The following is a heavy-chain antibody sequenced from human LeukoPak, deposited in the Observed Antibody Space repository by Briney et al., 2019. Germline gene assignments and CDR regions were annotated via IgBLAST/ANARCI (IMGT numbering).Heavy chain of an antibody. CDR3: AREMGHVWFGELFSSYYYYGMDV. CDR1: GFTFSSYG. Sequence: GRSLRLSCAASGFTFSSYGMHWVRQAPGKGLEWVAVIWYDGSNKYYADSVKGRFTISRDNSKNTLYLQMNSLRAEDTAVYYCAREMGHVWFGELFSSYYYYGMDVWGQGTTVTVSS. V-gene: IGHV3-33*01. CDR2: IWYDGSNK. J-gene: IGHJ6*02. D-gene: IGHD3-10*01.